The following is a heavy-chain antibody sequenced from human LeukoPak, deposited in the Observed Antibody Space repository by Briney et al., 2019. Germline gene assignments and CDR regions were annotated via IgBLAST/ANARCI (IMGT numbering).Heavy chain of an antibody. J-gene: IGHJ4*02. CDR2: IYGGDAA. D-gene: IGHD6-13*01. V-gene: IGHV3-66*02. Sequence: GGSLRLSCAASGINVSSNYMTWIRQAPGKGLEWVSLIYGGDAAYYAESVRGRFMISRDNLKNTLFLQMSSLRVEDTAVYYCVTSTGQQFIPYDYWGRGTHVTVSS. CDR1: GINVSSNY. CDR3: VTSTGQQFIPYDY.